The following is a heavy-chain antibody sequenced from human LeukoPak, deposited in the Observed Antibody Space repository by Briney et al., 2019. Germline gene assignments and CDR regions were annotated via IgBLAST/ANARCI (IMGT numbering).Heavy chain of an antibody. D-gene: IGHD2-2*01. CDR2: ISSISIYT. Sequence: PGRPRRLSGAASGFTFSDYYMSWIRKAPGKGLEWFSYISSISIYTNHADPVKGRFTISRDNAKNPLYLQTTSLRAEDTAVYYCARGDCSSTSCYGYYYYYGMDVWGQGTTVTVSS. V-gene: IGHV3-11*06. J-gene: IGHJ6*02. CDR3: ARGDCSSTSCYGYYYYYGMDV. CDR1: GFTFSDYY.